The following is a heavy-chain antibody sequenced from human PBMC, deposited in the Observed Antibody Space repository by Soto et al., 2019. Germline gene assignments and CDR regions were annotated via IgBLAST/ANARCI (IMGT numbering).Heavy chain of an antibody. CDR3: ARGDYYDSSGYYFDY. CDR2: IYYSGST. D-gene: IGHD3-22*01. Sequence: SETLSLTCTFSGGSISSGGYYWSWIRQHPGKGLEWIGYIYYSGSTYYNPSLKSRVTISVDTSKNQFSLKLSSVTAADTAVYYCARGDYYDSSGYYFDYWGQGTLVTVSS. J-gene: IGHJ4*02. V-gene: IGHV4-31*03. CDR1: GGSISSGGYY.